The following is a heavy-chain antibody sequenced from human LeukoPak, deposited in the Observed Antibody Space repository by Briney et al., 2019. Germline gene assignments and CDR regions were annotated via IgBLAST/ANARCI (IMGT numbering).Heavy chain of an antibody. CDR3: ARGHCSSTSCYHAFRNYYMDV. Sequence: GASVKVSCKASGYTFTSYGINWVRQAPGQGLEWMGWISAYNGNTNYAQKLQGRVTMTTDTSTSTAYMELRSLRSDDTAVYYCARGHCSSTSCYHAFRNYYMDVWGKGTTVTVSS. D-gene: IGHD2-2*01. J-gene: IGHJ6*03. CDR1: GYTFTSYG. CDR2: ISAYNGNT. V-gene: IGHV1-18*01.